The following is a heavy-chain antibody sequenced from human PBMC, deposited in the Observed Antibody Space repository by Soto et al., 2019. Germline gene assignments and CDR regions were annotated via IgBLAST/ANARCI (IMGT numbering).Heavy chain of an antibody. V-gene: IGHV4-30-2*01. CDR1: VGSISSGGYS. CDR2: IYHSGNT. CDR3: ARDQLEGNWFDP. D-gene: IGHD1-1*01. J-gene: IGHJ5*02. Sequence: QLQLQESGSGLVRPSQTLSLTCAVSVGSISSGGYSWNWIRQPPGKGLEWIGYIYHSGNTLYNASRKSRVTISVDKSKNQFSLKLSSVTAADTAVYYCARDQLEGNWFDPWGQGTLLTLSS.